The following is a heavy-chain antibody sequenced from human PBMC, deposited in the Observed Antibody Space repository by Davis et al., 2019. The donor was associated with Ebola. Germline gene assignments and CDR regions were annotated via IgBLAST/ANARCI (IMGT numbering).Heavy chain of an antibody. V-gene: IGHV5-51*01. CDR1: GYSFTYYW. Sequence: GESLKISCQGSGYSFTYYWIGWVRQMPGKGLEWMGIIYPGDSDTRYSPSFQGQVTMSVDMSISTAYLQWSSLKASDTAMYYCARHPRDMGPHKYCTSTSCSVGDWFDPWGQGTLVTVSS. CDR3: ARHPRDMGPHKYCTSTSCSVGDWFDP. J-gene: IGHJ5*02. CDR2: IYPGDSDT. D-gene: IGHD2-2*01.